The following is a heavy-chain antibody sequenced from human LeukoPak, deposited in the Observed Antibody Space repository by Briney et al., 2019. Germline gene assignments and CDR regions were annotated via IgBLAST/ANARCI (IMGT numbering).Heavy chain of an antibody. CDR2: MNPNSGNT. J-gene: IGHJ3*01. V-gene: IGHV1-8*01. CDR3: ARVGWSSGNPALPN. CDR1: GYTFTSYD. D-gene: IGHD6-19*01. Sequence: ASVKASCKASGYTFTSYDINWVRQATGQGLEWMGWMNPNSGNTGYAQKFQGRVTMTRNTSISTAYMELSSLRSEDTAVYYCARVGWSSGNPALPNWGQGTMVTVSS.